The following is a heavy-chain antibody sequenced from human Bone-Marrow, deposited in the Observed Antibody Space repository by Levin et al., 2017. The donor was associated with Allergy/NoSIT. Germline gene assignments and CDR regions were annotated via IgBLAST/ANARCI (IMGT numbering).Heavy chain of an antibody. V-gene: IGHV3-15*01. Sequence: GGSLRLSCAASGFTFTDAWMNWARQAPGKGLEWIGRIKSTSDGGTTDYAAPVKGRFTISRDDSESTVHLLMNSLKIEDTAIYYCTTLGSSRKFDYWGQGALVTVSS. CDR3: TTLGSSRKFDY. CDR1: GFTFTDAW. J-gene: IGHJ4*02. D-gene: IGHD3-10*01. CDR2: IKSTSDGGTT.